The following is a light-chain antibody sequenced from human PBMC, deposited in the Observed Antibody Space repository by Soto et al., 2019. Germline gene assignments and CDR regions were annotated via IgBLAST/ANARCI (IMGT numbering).Light chain of an antibody. J-gene: IGLJ2*01. Sequence: QSALTQPASVSDSPGQSITISCTGTSSDIGGYNYVSWYQQHPGKAPKLMIYDVSNRPSGVSNRFSGSKSGNTASLTISGLQAEDEADYYCNSYTTSGTLVFGGGTKVT. V-gene: IGLV2-14*01. CDR1: SSDIGGYNY. CDR3: NSYTTSGTLV. CDR2: DVS.